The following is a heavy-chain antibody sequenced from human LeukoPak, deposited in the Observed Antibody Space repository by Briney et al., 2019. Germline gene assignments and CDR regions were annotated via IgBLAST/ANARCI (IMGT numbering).Heavy chain of an antibody. J-gene: IGHJ4*02. CDR2: IYSGGST. CDR1: GVPAGNKQ. Sequence: GGALRTSLAGPGVPAGNKQKSGGPQAPGEGLEWVSVIYSGGSTYYADSVKGRFTISRDNSKNTLYLQMNSLRAEDTAVYYCARDLGETGYWGQGTLVTVSS. D-gene: IGHD3-10*01. CDR3: ARDLGETGY. V-gene: IGHV3-53*01.